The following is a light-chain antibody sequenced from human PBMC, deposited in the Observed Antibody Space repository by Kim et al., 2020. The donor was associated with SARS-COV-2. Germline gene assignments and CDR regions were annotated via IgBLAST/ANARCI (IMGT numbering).Light chain of an antibody. J-gene: IGLJ3*02. CDR3: AAWDDNLLGPV. Sequence: GQRVTISCPGDTSKSGSTSVHWYQQLPETPPTLLIYSHNERFAGAPDRFSGSNSGTSASLAISGLRSEDEADYYCAAWDDNLLGPVFGGGTQLTVL. CDR1: TSKSGSTS. V-gene: IGLV1-44*01. CDR2: SHN.